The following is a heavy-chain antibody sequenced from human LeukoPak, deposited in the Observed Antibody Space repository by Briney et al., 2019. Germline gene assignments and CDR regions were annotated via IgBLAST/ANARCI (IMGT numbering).Heavy chain of an antibody. V-gene: IGHV1-8*01. J-gene: IGHJ2*01. CDR3: ARGRRGSSGPWSWYLDL. CDR1: GFTLTNFD. D-gene: IGHD3-22*01. Sequence: ASVKVSCKASGFTLTNFDINWVRQATGQGLEWMGWMNSNTGNTGYAQEFQGRVTMTRDTSIGTAYMELTNLRPEDTAVYYCARGRRGSSGPWSWYLDLWGRGTLVTASS. CDR2: MNSNTGNT.